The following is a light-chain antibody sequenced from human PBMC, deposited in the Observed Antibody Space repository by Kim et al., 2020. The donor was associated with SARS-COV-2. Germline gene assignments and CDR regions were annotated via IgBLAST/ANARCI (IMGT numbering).Light chain of an antibody. CDR3: QAWVTSTI. Sequence: SYELTQPPSLSVSPGQTVTITCSGDKLRNQFACWYQQKPGQYPVLVIYQDDKRPSGIPERFSGSMSGDTATLTISGAQTVDEADYYCQAWVTSTIFGGGTQLTVL. CDR1: KLRNQF. CDR2: QDD. V-gene: IGLV3-1*01. J-gene: IGLJ2*01.